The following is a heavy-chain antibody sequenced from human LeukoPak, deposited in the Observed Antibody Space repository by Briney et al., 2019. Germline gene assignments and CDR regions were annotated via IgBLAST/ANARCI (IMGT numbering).Heavy chain of an antibody. D-gene: IGHD6-19*01. V-gene: IGHV3-30*03. CDR3: ARDSGGSLFDL. CDR1: GFRFSGYV. Sequence: PGGSLRLSCAASGFRFSGYVMHWVRQAPGKGLEWVALISYDGSNKYYGDSVKGRFTTSRDNSKNTLSLEMSSLRGDDTALYYCARDSGGSLFDLWGQGTLVVASS. CDR2: ISYDGSNK. J-gene: IGHJ4*02.